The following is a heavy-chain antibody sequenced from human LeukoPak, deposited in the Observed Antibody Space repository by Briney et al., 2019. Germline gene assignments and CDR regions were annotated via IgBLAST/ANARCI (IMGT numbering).Heavy chain of an antibody. D-gene: IGHD3-3*01. J-gene: IGHJ5*02. CDR3: ARASMYYDFWSGYYYNWFDP. CDR2: MNPNSGNT. CDR1: GYTFTSYD. Sequence: ASVKVSCKASGYTFTSYDINWVRQATGQGLEWMGWMNPNSGNTGYAQKFQGRVTMTRNTSISTAYMELSSPRSEDTAVYYCARASMYYDFWSGYYYNWFDPWGQGTLVTVSS. V-gene: IGHV1-8*01.